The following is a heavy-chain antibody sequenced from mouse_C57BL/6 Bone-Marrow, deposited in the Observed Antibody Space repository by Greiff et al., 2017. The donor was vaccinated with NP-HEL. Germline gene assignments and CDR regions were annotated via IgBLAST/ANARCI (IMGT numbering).Heavy chain of an antibody. CDR1: GYTFTSYW. J-gene: IGHJ3*01. CDR2: IDPSDSET. D-gene: IGHD2-5*01. Sequence: QVQLQQPGAELVRPGSSVKLSCKASGYTFTSYWMHWVKQRPIQGLEWIGNIDPSDSETHYNQKFKDKATLTVDKSSSTAYMQLSSLTSEDSAVYYCASYYSNYAAYWGQGTLVTVSA. CDR3: ASYYSNYAAY. V-gene: IGHV1-52*01.